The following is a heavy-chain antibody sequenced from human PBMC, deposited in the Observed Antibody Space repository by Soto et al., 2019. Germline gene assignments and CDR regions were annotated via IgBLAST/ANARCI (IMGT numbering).Heavy chain of an antibody. CDR3: ARSKASPDAFDI. Sequence: GGSLRLSCAASGFTFSSYAMHWVRQAPGKGLEWVAVISYDGSNKYYADSVKGRFTISRDNSKNTLYLQMNSLRAEDTAVYYCARSKASPDAFDIWGQGTMATVSS. J-gene: IGHJ3*02. CDR2: ISYDGSNK. V-gene: IGHV3-30-3*01. CDR1: GFTFSSYA.